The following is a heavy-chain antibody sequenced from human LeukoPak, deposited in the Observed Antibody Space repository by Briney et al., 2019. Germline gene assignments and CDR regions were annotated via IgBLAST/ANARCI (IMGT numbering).Heavy chain of an antibody. Sequence: SETLSLTCTVSGGSISSGSYYWSWIRQPAGKGLEWIGRIYTSGSTNYNPSLKSRFTISVGTSKNQFSLKLSSVTAADTAVYYCARDSHDDFWSGYNYWGQGTLVTVSS. J-gene: IGHJ4*02. V-gene: IGHV4-61*02. CDR3: ARDSHDDFWSGYNY. CDR1: GGSISSGSYY. D-gene: IGHD3-3*01. CDR2: IYTSGST.